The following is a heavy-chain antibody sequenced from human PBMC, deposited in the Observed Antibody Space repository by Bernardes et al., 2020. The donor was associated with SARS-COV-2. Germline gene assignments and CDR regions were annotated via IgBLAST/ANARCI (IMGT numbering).Heavy chain of an antibody. CDR3: ARDHALIRGGGYFYGMDV. D-gene: IGHD3-10*01. J-gene: IGHJ6*02. CDR2: ISTDIGYA. CDR1: GYRFTSHG. Sequence: ASVKVSCKASGYRFTSHGLNWVRQAPGHGLEWMGWISTDIGYASYAQNFQGRVIMTADTSTNTAYIELRSLRSDDTAVYYCARDHALIRGGGYFYGMDVWGQGTTVTVSS. V-gene: IGHV1-18*01.